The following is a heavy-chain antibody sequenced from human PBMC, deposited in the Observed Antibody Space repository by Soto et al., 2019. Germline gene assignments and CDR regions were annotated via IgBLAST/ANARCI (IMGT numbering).Heavy chain of an antibody. D-gene: IGHD1-26*01. V-gene: IGHV3-74*01. CDR2: IKSDGSGV. CDR3: TRGFRAGSMDY. J-gene: IGHJ4*02. CDR1: GYTFSSYW. Sequence: PGGSLRLSCSASGYTFSSYWMYWVRQLPGKGLVWVSRIKSDGSGVTYADSVKGRFTTSRDNAQNTLYLQMTSLGGEDTAVYYCTRGFRAGSMDYWGQGTAVTVSS.